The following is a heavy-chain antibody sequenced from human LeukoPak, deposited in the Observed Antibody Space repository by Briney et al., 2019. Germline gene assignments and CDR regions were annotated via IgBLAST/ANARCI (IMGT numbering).Heavy chain of an antibody. D-gene: IGHD2-15*01. Sequence: GGSLTLSCAASGFTFSSYGMHWVGQAPGKGLEWVAVISYDGSNKYYADSVKGRFTISRDNSKNTLYLQMNSLRAEDTAVYYCAKDGGSDPDSFDIWGQGTMVTVSS. CDR1: GFTFSSYG. CDR2: ISYDGSNK. J-gene: IGHJ3*02. V-gene: IGHV3-30*18. CDR3: AKDGGSDPDSFDI.